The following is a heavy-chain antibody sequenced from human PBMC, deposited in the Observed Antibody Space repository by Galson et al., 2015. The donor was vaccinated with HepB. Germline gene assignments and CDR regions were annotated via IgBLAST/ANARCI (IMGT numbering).Heavy chain of an antibody. CDR3: AITMVRGVIILIDY. CDR2: IIPILGIA. CDR1: GGTFSSYT. V-gene: IGHV1-69*02. D-gene: IGHD3-10*01. J-gene: IGHJ4*02. Sequence: SVKVSCKASGGTFSSYTISWVRQAPGQGLEWVGRIIPILGIANYAQKFQGRVTITADKSTSTAYMELSSLRSEDTAVYYCAITMVRGVIILIDYWGQGTLVTVSS.